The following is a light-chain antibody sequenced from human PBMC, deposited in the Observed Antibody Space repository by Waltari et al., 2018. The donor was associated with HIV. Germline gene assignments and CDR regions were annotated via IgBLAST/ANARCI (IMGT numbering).Light chain of an antibody. Sequence: QSVLPQPPSVAGAPGQRVTISCTGISSNNGAGDDVHWYQQPPGTAPKLLIYGPSNRPSGVPDRFSGSKSGTSASLAITGLQAEDEADYYCHSYDSSLRYGVFGGGTKLTVL. CDR2: GPS. J-gene: IGLJ3*02. CDR3: HSYDSSLRYGV. V-gene: IGLV1-40*01. CDR1: SSNNGAGDD.